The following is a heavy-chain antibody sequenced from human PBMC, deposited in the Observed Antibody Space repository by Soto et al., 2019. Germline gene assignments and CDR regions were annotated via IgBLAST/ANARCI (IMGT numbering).Heavy chain of an antibody. V-gene: IGHV3-30*18. Sequence: ESGGGVVQPGKSLRLSCAASGFTFSSYGMHWVRQAPGKGLEWVALMSFDGTNEYYVDSVKGRFTISRDNSKNTLYLQMNSLRDEDTSVYYCAKGGDVYFDYWGQGTLVTVSS. CDR3: AKGGDVYFDY. CDR1: GFTFSSYG. J-gene: IGHJ4*02. CDR2: MSFDGTNE. D-gene: IGHD3-16*01.